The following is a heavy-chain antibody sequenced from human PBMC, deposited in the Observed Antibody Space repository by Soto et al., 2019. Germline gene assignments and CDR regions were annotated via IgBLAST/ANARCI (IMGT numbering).Heavy chain of an antibody. Sequence: QVQLVESGGGVVQPGRSLRLSCAASGFTCNRHGIHWVRQAPGKGLEWVADITSTGDHQYYADSVMGRFTISRDNSKSLTYLQMNSLGADETAIYFCARDWQTGAPFAFDVWGHGTMVAVS. CDR2: ITSTGDHQ. CDR3: ARDWQTGAPFAFDV. J-gene: IGHJ3*01. CDR1: GFTCNRHG. D-gene: IGHD1-26*01. V-gene: IGHV3-33*01.